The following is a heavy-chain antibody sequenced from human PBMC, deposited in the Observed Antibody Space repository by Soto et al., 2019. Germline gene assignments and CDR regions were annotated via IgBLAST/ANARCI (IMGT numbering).Heavy chain of an antibody. CDR1: GGSISSSSYY. CDR3: ARAGAAPSLISGMDV. J-gene: IGHJ6*02. D-gene: IGHD6-19*01. Sequence: QLQLQESGPGLVKPSETLSLNCTVSGGSISSSSYYWGWIRQPPGKGLEWIGSIYYSGSTYYNPSLKSRVTRSVDTSKNQFSLKLSSVTAADTAVYYCARAGAAPSLISGMDVWGQGTTVTVSS. V-gene: IGHV4-39*01. CDR2: IYYSGST.